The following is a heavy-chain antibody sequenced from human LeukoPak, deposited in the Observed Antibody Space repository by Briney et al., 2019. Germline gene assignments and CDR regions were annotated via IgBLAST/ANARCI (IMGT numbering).Heavy chain of an antibody. CDR1: GVSISSYY. V-gene: IGHV3-11*04. CDR3: VRDDDRPDNGLDY. CDR2: ISSSGSTI. Sequence: LSLTCTVSGVSISSYYWSWIRQPPGKGLEWVSYISSSGSTIYYADSVKGRFTISRDNAKNSLYLQMNSLRAEDTAVYYCVRDDDRPDNGLDYWGQGTLVTVSS. D-gene: IGHD3-22*01. J-gene: IGHJ4*02.